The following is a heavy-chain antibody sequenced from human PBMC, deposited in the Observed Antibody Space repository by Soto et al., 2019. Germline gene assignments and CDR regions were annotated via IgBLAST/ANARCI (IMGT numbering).Heavy chain of an antibody. CDR3: ARGAKGAYYVDV. V-gene: IGHV3-21*04. J-gene: IGHJ6*03. Sequence: GGSLRLSCAASEFVFSAYSMNWVRQAPGKGLEWVSSISSSSGYISYADSVKGRFTISRDNSKNTLYLQMNSLRAEDTAVYYCARGAKGAYYVDVWGKGTSVTVSS. CDR2: ISSSSGYI. D-gene: IGHD2-21*01. CDR1: EFVFSAYS.